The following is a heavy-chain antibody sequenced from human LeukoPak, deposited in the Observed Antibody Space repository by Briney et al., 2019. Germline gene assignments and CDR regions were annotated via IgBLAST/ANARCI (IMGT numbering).Heavy chain of an antibody. CDR3: VRDFSCSGGSCPLFDS. J-gene: IGHJ4*02. CDR2: IYSGGSA. Sequence: GGSLRLSCAASGFIVSRKYMSWVRQAPGKGLEWVSVIYSGGSADYADSVKGRFTISRDNSENTLYLQMSSLRAEDTAIYYCVRDFSCSGGSCPLFDSWGQGTLVSVSS. CDR1: GFIVSRKY. D-gene: IGHD2-15*01. V-gene: IGHV3-53*01.